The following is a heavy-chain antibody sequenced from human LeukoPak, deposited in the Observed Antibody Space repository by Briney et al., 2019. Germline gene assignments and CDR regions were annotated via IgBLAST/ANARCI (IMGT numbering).Heavy chain of an antibody. V-gene: IGHV3-13*01. J-gene: IGHJ2*01. CDR1: GFTFSSYD. Sequence: GGSLRLSCAASGFTFSSYDMHWVRHATGKGLEWISAIDPAGNTWYSDSVKGRFTISRENAKSSLFLQMDSLRAADTAVYYCVREPSYTGTWWYPDLWGRGTLVTVSS. CDR3: VREPSYTGTWWYPDL. CDR2: IDPAGNT. D-gene: IGHD1-14*01.